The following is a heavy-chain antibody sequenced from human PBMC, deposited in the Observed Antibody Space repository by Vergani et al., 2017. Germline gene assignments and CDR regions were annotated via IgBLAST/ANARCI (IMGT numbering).Heavy chain of an antibody. J-gene: IGHJ6*02. V-gene: IGHV1-69*13. Sequence: QVQLVQSGAEVKKPGSSVKVSCKASGGTFSSYAISWVRQAPGQGLEWMGRIIPIFGTANYAQKFQGRVTITADESTSTAYMELSSLRSEDTAVYYCAREPYDSSGYSPPIYYYGMDVWGQGTTVTVSS. CDR3: AREPYDSSGYSPPIYYYGMDV. CDR2: IIPIFGTA. D-gene: IGHD3-22*01. CDR1: GGTFSSYA.